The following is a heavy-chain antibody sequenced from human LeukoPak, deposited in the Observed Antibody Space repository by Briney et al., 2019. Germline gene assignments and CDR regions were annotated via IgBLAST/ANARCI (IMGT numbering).Heavy chain of an antibody. D-gene: IGHD3-16*01. CDR2: ISGSGGST. Sequence: GGSLRLSCAASGFAFSSFTMNWVRQAPGKGLEWVSAISGSGGSTYYADSVKGRFTISRDNSKNTLYLQMNSLRAEDTAVYYCAKDSTSWGYLNWFDPWGQGTLVTVSS. CDR3: AKDSTSWGYLNWFDP. V-gene: IGHV3-23*01. J-gene: IGHJ5*02. CDR1: GFAFSSFT.